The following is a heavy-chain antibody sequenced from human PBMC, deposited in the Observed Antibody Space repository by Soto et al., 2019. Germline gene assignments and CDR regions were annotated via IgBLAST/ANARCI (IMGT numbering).Heavy chain of an antibody. D-gene: IGHD6-6*01. CDR3: ARGQQLVDISLVGYYGMDV. J-gene: IGHJ6*02. CDR2: ISYDGSNK. V-gene: IGHV3-30-3*01. Sequence: GGSLRLSCAASGFTFSSYAMHWVRQAPGKGLEWVAVISYDGSNKYYADSVKGRFTISRDNSKNTLYLQMNSLRAEDTAVYYCARGQQLVDISLVGYYGMDVWGQGTTVTVSS. CDR1: GFTFSSYA.